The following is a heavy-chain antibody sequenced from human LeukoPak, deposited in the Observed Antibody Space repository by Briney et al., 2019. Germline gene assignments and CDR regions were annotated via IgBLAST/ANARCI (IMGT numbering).Heavy chain of an antibody. D-gene: IGHD1-26*01. Sequence: GGSLRLSCVVSGFTFSNYWMSWVRQAPGKGLEWVANINLDGRQRFYVDSVKGRFTISRASTENSLYLQMNSLRAEDTAVYYCARVREVGAPPSDYWGQGTLVTVSS. CDR2: INLDGRQR. J-gene: IGHJ4*02. CDR3: ARVREVGAPPSDY. V-gene: IGHV3-7*01. CDR1: GFTFSNYW.